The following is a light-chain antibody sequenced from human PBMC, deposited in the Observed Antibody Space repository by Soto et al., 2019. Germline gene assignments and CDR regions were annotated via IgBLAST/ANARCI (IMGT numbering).Light chain of an antibody. CDR2: DAS. CDR3: QQYESLPLT. V-gene: IGKV1-33*01. J-gene: IGKJ5*01. CDR1: QDINKN. Sequence: IHMTQSPSSLSASVLYRVTITFQSSQDINKNLIWYQQKPGKAPKLLIYDASDLETGVPSRFSGSGSGTGFTFTISSLQPEDFATYYCQQYESLPLTFGQGTRLEIK.